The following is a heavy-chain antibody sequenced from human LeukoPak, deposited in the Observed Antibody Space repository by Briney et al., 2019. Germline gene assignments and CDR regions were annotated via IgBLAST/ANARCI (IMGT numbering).Heavy chain of an antibody. D-gene: IGHD3-10*01. CDR2: IYTSGST. CDR3: ARHMIRGIAFDP. Sequence: SGTLSLTCAVSGGSISSSNWWSWVRQPAGKGLEWIGRIYTSGSTNYNPSLKSRVTMSVDTSKNQFSLKLSSVTAADTAVYYCARHMIRGIAFDPWGQGTLVTVSS. J-gene: IGHJ5*02. V-gene: IGHV4-4*02. CDR1: GGSISSSNW.